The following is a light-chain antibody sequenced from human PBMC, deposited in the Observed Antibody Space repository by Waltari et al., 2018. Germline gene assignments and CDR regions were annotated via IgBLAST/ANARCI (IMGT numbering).Light chain of an antibody. CDR2: DAS. Sequence: EKVMTQSPATLSVSPGEVVTLSCRASQRIANNLAWYQYRPGQAPRLLIYDASTRASGIASRFSGSWSGTEFTLTISGLQSDDCALYYCQQYNDWYSFGQGTKLEI. J-gene: IGKJ2*03. V-gene: IGKV3-15*01. CDR3: QQYNDWYS. CDR1: QRIANN.